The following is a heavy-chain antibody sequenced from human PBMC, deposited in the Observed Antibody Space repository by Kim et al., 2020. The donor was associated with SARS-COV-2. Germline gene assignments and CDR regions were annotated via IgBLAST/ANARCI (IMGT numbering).Heavy chain of an antibody. V-gene: IGHV3-48*02. CDR3: ARLGSGYRNYYLDY. CDR1: GFTFSSFS. Sequence: GGSLRLSCVASGFTFSSFSMNWVRQASGKGLEWISSIYSTGSARYYADSVKGRFSISRDDAKQSIYLQMNSLTDEDTAIYFCARLGSGYRNYYLDYWGQGAPVTVSS. CDR2: IYSTGSAR. D-gene: IGHD3-22*01. J-gene: IGHJ4*02.